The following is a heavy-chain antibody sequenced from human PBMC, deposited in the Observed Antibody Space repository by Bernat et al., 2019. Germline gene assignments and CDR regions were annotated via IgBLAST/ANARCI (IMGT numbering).Heavy chain of an antibody. V-gene: IGHV1-18*01. CDR2: ISAYNGNT. Sequence: QVQLVQSGAEVKKPGASVKVSCKASGYTFTNFGIGWVRQAPGQGLEWMGWISAYNGNTNYAQKFQGRVTMTTDTSTNTAYMELRSLRSDDTAVYYCARFRTGTYHWFDPWGQGTLVTVSS. CDR3: ARFRTGTYHWFDP. CDR1: GYTFTNFG. J-gene: IGHJ5*02. D-gene: IGHD1-1*01.